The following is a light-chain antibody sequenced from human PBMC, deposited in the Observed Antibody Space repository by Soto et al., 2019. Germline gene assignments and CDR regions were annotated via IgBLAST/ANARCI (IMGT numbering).Light chain of an antibody. V-gene: IGLV2-8*01. CDR1: KNDIGVYDF. Sequence: QSVLTQPPSASGSPGQSVTISCTGTKNDIGVYDFVSWYQHHPGKAPRLIIYEVVQRPSGVPDRFSGSNSGNTATLTISSVEAGDEAAYYCQVWDSDSDPSYVFGGGTKVTVL. CDR3: QVWDSDSDPSYV. J-gene: IGLJ1*01. CDR2: EVV.